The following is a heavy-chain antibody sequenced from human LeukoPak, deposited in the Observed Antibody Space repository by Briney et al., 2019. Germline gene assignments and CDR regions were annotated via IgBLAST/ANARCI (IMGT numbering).Heavy chain of an antibody. CDR1: GYSISSDYY. V-gene: IGHV4-38-2*02. D-gene: IGHD5-18*01. CDR3: ARARIQLRFDY. Sequence: SETLSLTCTVSGYSISSDYYWGWIRQPPGKGLEWIGCIYRSGTTYHNPSLKSRVTISVDTSKNQFSLKLSSVTAADTAVYYCARARIQLRFDYWGQGTLVTVSS. J-gene: IGHJ4*02. CDR2: IYRSGTT.